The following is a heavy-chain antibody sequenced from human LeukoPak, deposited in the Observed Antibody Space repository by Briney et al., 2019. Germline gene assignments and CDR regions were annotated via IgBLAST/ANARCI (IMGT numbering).Heavy chain of an antibody. Sequence: GGSLRLSCAASGFTFSSYSMNWVRQAPGKGLEWVSSISSSSSYIYYADSVKGRFTISRDNAKNSLYLQMNSLRAEDTAVYYCARDKRAPYYDSSGYQYYFDYWGQGTLVTVYS. J-gene: IGHJ4*02. CDR1: GFTFSSYS. V-gene: IGHV3-21*01. D-gene: IGHD3-22*01. CDR2: ISSSSSYI. CDR3: ARDKRAPYYDSSGYQYYFDY.